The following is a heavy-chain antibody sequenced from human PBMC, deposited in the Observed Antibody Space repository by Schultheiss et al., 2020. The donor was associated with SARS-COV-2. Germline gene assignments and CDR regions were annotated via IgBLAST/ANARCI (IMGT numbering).Heavy chain of an antibody. CDR3: ARAGRWLSLFY. CDR2: IYSGGST. Sequence: GESLKISCAASGFTFSSYGMHWVRQAPGKGLEWVSVIYSGGSTYYADSVKGRFTISRHNSKNTLYLQMNSLRAEDTAVYYCARAGRWLSLFYWGQGTLVTVSS. CDR1: GFTFSSYG. D-gene: IGHD5-24*01. V-gene: IGHV3-53*04. J-gene: IGHJ4*02.